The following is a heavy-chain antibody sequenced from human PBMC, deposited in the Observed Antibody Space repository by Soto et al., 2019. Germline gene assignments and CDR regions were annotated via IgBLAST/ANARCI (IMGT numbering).Heavy chain of an antibody. Sequence: QGQLVQSGVEVKKPGASVKVSCKASGYTFTTYGISWVRQAPGQGLEWMGWISGYKNNTDYAQKFQGRVTMTTDTSTTTVYMGLGSLRSDDTAMYYCARDGPTIVAKDAFDIWGQGTMVTVSS. CDR2: ISGYKNNT. D-gene: IGHD2-21*01. V-gene: IGHV1-18*01. CDR3: ARDGPTIVAKDAFDI. J-gene: IGHJ3*02. CDR1: GYTFTTYG.